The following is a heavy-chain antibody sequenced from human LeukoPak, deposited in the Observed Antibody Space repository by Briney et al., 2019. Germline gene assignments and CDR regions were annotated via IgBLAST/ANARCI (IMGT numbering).Heavy chain of an antibody. V-gene: IGHV3-23*01. Sequence: GGSLRLSCAASGFTFSNYAMSWVRQAPGKGLEWVSAISGNGDITYYTDSVKGRFTISRDNSKNTLYLQMNSLRAEDTAIYYCAKVTGGDMITYGGLDYWGQGTLLTVSS. CDR1: GFTFSNYA. CDR3: AKVTGGDMITYGGLDY. CDR2: ISGNGDIT. D-gene: IGHD3-16*01. J-gene: IGHJ4*02.